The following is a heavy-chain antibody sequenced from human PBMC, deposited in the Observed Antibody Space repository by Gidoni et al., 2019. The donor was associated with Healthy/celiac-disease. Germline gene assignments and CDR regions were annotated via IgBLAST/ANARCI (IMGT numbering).Heavy chain of an antibody. V-gene: IGHV4-39*07. CDR1: GGSISSSSYY. D-gene: IGHD3-3*01. CDR2: IYYSGST. J-gene: IGHJ4*02. Sequence: QLQLQESGPGLVKPSETLSLTCTVSGGSISSSSYYWGWIRQPPGKGLEWIGSIYYSGSTYYNPSLKSRVTISVDTSKNQFSLKLSSVTAAVTAVYYCARTTYGLWSGTDYWGQGTLVTVSS. CDR3: ARTTYGLWSGTDY.